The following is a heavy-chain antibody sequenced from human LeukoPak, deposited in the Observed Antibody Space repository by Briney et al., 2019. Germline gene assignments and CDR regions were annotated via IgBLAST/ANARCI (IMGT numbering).Heavy chain of an antibody. J-gene: IGHJ6*03. CDR3: AKVAEVGATGYYYYMDV. D-gene: IGHD1-26*01. CDR2: IYSGGST. CDR1: GFTVSSNY. V-gene: IGHV3-66*01. Sequence: PGGSLRLSCAASGFTVSSNYMNWVRQAPGKGLEWVSVIYSGGSTYYADSVKGRFTISGDNSKNTLYLQMNSLRAEDTAVYYCAKVAEVGATGYYYYMDVWGKGTTVTISS.